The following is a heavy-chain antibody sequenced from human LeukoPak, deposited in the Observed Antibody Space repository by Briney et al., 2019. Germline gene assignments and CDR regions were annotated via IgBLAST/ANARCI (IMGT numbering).Heavy chain of an antibody. Sequence: ASVKVSCNTSGYTFTTYHINRVRQATGQGLEWLGWMNPYSGDRGYAQKFQGRLSITSDTSISTAYMELSSLRSDDTAVYFCARTTSLTASGYDYWGQGTLVTVSS. J-gene: IGHJ4*02. V-gene: IGHV1-8*03. CDR2: MNPYSGDR. CDR1: GYTFTTYH. CDR3: ARTTSLTASGYDY. D-gene: IGHD4-17*01.